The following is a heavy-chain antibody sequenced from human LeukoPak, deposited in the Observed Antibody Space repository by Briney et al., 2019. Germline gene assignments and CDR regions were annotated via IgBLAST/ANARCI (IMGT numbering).Heavy chain of an antibody. J-gene: IGHJ4*02. Sequence: GRSLRLSCAASGFTFSSYGMHWVRQAPGKGLEWVAVISYDGSNKYYADSVKGRFTISRDNSKNTLYLQMNSLRAEDTAVYYCAKGLGRWNAPVDYWGQGTRVTVSS. D-gene: IGHD1-1*01. CDR2: ISYDGSNK. V-gene: IGHV3-30*18. CDR3: AKGLGRWNAPVDY. CDR1: GFTFSSYG.